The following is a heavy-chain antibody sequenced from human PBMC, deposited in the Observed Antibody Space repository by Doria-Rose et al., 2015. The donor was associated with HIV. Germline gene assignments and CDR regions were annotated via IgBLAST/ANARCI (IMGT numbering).Heavy chain of an antibody. CDR3: ARIRSSRWYHKYYFDF. CDR2: IFSDDAR. D-gene: IGHD6-13*01. V-gene: IGHV2-26*01. Sequence: QVTLKESGPVLVKPTETLTLTCTVSGVSLSSPGMGVSWIRQPPGKALEWLANIFSDDARSYTTSLKSRLTTSRGTSKSQVVLTMTDMDPVDTATYYCARIRSSRWYHKYYFDFWGQGTLVIVSA. J-gene: IGHJ4*02. CDR1: GVSLSSPGMG.